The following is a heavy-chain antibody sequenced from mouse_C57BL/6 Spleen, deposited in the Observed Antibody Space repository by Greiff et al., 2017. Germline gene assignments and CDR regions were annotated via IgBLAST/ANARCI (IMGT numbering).Heavy chain of an antibody. CDR3: ASWGTTVGAMDY. J-gene: IGHJ4*01. V-gene: IGHV5-17*01. CDR1: GFTFSDYG. CDR2: ISSGSSTI. D-gene: IGHD1-1*01. Sequence: EVMLVESGGGLVKPGGSLKLSCAASGFTFSDYGMHWVRQAPETGLEWVAYISSGSSTIYYADTVKGRFTISRDTAKNTLFLQMTSLRSEDTAMYYCASWGTTVGAMDYWGQGTSVTVSS.